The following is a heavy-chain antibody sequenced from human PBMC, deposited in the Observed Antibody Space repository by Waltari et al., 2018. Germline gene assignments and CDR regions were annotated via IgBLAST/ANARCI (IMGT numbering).Heavy chain of an antibody. J-gene: IGHJ2*01. Sequence: QVQLQESGPGLVKPSETLSLTCTVSGGSLSRYYWSWIRQPARQGLEWIGRIYTSGSTNYNPSLKSRVTMSVDTSKNQFSLKLSSVTAADTAVYYCARDQYYYDSSGYYHHWYFDLWGRGTLVTVSS. CDR3: ARDQYYYDSSGYYHHWYFDL. D-gene: IGHD3-22*01. CDR2: IYTSGST. CDR1: GGSLSRYY. V-gene: IGHV4-4*07.